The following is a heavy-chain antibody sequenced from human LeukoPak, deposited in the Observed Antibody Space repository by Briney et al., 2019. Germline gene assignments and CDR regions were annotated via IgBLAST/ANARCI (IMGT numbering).Heavy chain of an antibody. CDR3: ARDRTTGTYNWFDP. J-gene: IGHJ5*02. CDR1: LFTFSSYG. D-gene: IGHD1-1*01. Sequence: GRTLRLSCAASLFTFSSYGTHWVRHARAKGREWGAVIWYDGSNKHYTDSVKGRFTISSENSNNTLYLQMNSLRAEGTAVYYCARDRTTGTYNWFDPWGQGTLVTVSS. V-gene: IGHV3-33*01. CDR2: IWYDGSNK.